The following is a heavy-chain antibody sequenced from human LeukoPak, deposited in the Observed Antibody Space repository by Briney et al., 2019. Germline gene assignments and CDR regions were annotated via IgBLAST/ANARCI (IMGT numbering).Heavy chain of an antibody. CDR1: GGSISSGDYY. V-gene: IGHV4-30-4*08. CDR3: ARPYSGYEPGAFDI. D-gene: IGHD5-12*01. J-gene: IGHJ3*02. Sequence: SETLSLTCTVSGGSISSGDYYWSWIRQPPGKGLEWIGYIYYSGSTYYNPSLKSRVTLSVDTSKNQFSLKLSSVTAADTAVYYCARPYSGYEPGAFDIWGQGTMVTVSS. CDR2: IYYSGST.